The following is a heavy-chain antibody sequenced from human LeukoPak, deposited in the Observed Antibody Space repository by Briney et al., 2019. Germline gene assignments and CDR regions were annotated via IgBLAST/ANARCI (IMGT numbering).Heavy chain of an antibody. CDR3: ARRRCYDSTGYLD. Sequence: SETLSLTCTISSGSISSSSYYWGWIRQPPGKGLEWIADIYYSGSTYYNPSLKSRVSRSIDTSNNHFSLRLSSVTAADTALYYCARRRCYDSTGYLDWGQGTLVTVSS. D-gene: IGHD3-22*01. J-gene: IGHJ1*01. CDR2: IYYSGST. CDR1: SGSISSSSYY. V-gene: IGHV4-39*02.